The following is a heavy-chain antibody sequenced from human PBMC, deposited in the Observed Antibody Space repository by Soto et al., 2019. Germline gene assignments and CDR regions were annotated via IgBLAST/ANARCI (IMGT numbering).Heavy chain of an antibody. CDR2: IYYSGST. J-gene: IGHJ3*02. CDR3: ARDVEMATIGSSAFDI. V-gene: IGHV4-59*01. CDR1: GGSISSYY. Sequence: SETLSLTCTVSGGSISSYYWSWIRQPPGKGLEWIGYIYYSGSTNYNPSLKSRVTISVDTSKNQFSLKLSSVTAADTAVYYCARDVEMATIGSSAFDIWGQGTIVTVSS. D-gene: IGHD5-12*01.